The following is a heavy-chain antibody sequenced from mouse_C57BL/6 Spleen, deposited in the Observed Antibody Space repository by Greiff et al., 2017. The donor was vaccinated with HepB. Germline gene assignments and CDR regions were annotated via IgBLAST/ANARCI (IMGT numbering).Heavy chain of an antibody. CDR2: INYDGSST. Sequence: DVHLVESEGGLVQPGSSMKLSCTASGFTFSDYYMAWVRQVPEKGLEWVANINYDGSSTYYLDSLKSRFIISRDNAKNILYLQMSSLKSEDTATYYCARWLPYAMDYWGQGTSVTVSS. J-gene: IGHJ4*01. V-gene: IGHV5-16*01. D-gene: IGHD2-2*01. CDR1: GFTFSDYY. CDR3: ARWLPYAMDY.